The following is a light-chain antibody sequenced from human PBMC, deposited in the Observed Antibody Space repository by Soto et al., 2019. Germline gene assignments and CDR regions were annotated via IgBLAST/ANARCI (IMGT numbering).Light chain of an antibody. CDR3: NSFTSRNTLV. CDR1: SSDIGAYNF. Sequence: QSVLTQPASVSGSPEQSITISCTGTSSDIGAYNFVSWYQQHPGKVPKVIIYEVSNRPSGVPDRFSGSKSGNTASLTISGLQADDEADYYCNSFTSRNTLVFGGGTKVTVL. J-gene: IGLJ3*02. V-gene: IGLV2-14*01. CDR2: EVS.